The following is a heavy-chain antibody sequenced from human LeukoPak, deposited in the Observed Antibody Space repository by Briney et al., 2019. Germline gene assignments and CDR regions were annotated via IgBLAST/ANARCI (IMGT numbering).Heavy chain of an antibody. D-gene: IGHD3-9*01. Sequence: GGSLRLSCTASGFTFGDYAVSWVRQAPGKGLEWVGFIRSKAYGGTTEYAASVKGRFTISRDDSKSIAYLQMNSLKTEDTAVYYCTRLRGEYDILTGYHYYYYGMDVWGKGTTVTVSS. V-gene: IGHV3-49*04. CDR2: IRSKAYGGTT. CDR1: GFTFGDYA. J-gene: IGHJ6*04. CDR3: TRLRGEYDILTGYHYYYYGMDV.